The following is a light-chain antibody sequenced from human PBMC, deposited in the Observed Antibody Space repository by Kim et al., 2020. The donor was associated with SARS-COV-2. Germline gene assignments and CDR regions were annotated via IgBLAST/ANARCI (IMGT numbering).Light chain of an antibody. CDR2: DVT. Sequence: QSVLTQPRSVSGSHGQSVTISCTGTSSDIGGYNYVSWFQQHPGKAPKLMIYDVTERPSGVPDRFSGSKSGNTASLTISGLQPEDEADYYCCSYRGTYTWVFGGGTQLTVL. CDR1: SSDIGGYNY. CDR3: CSYRGTYTWV. J-gene: IGLJ3*02. V-gene: IGLV2-11*01.